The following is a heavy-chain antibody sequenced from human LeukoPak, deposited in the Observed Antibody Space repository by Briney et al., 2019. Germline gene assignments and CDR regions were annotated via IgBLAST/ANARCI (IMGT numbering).Heavy chain of an antibody. Sequence: SETLSLTCTVSGGSVSSHTYYWGWIRQPPGKGLEWIGSMHYIGSSYYNPSLKSRVTISIDTSKNQFSLNLSSVTAADTAVYYCARHPGGFDPWGQGTLVTVSS. CDR3: ARHPGGFDP. CDR1: GGSVSSHTYY. V-gene: IGHV4-39*01. D-gene: IGHD1-26*01. CDR2: MHYIGSS. J-gene: IGHJ5*02.